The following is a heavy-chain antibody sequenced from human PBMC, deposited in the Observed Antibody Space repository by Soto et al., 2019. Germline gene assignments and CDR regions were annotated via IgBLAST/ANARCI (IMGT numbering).Heavy chain of an antibody. D-gene: IGHD5-12*01. CDR3: ARESEDGFDNGNDAFDI. J-gene: IGHJ3*02. V-gene: IGHV1-69*01. CDR2: IIPIFGTA. Sequence: QVQLVQSGAEVKKPGSSVKVSCKASGGTFSSYAISWVRQAPGQGLEWMGGIIPIFGTANYAQKFQGRVTITADESTSTAYRELSSLRSEDTAVYYCARESEDGFDNGNDAFDIWGQGTMVTVSS. CDR1: GGTFSSYA.